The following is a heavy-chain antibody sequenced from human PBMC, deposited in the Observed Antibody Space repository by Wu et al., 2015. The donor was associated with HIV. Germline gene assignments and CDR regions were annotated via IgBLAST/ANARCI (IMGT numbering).Heavy chain of an antibody. CDR2: INPSSGVA. CDR3: ARGLLVVSPVMSTQNKDYYYYMDV. V-gene: IGHV1-46*01. CDR1: QVQVHIYY. Sequence: QVELVQSGAEVKKPGASVKVSCKARQVQVHIYYLHWVRQAPGQGLEWMGLINPSSGVARSAQKFQGRLTMTRDSPTTTVYLDLNNLTSEDTAVYYCARGLLVVSPVMSTQNKDYYYYMDVWGKGTTV. D-gene: IGHD2-8*01. J-gene: IGHJ6*03.